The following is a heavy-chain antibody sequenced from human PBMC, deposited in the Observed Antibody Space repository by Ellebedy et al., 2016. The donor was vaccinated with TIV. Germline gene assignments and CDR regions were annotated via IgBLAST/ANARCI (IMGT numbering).Heavy chain of an antibody. V-gene: IGHV3-23*01. CDR3: AKWGGYGDY. CDR1: GFTFSSYT. J-gene: IGHJ4*02. D-gene: IGHD6-25*01. CDR2: VIGSGWTT. Sequence: PGGSLRLSCAASGFTFSSYTISWVRQAPGKGLEWISGVIGSGWTTYYADSVKGRFTISRDNSTNTVYLQMNSLRVEDTAVYYCAKWGGYGDYWGQGTLVAVSS.